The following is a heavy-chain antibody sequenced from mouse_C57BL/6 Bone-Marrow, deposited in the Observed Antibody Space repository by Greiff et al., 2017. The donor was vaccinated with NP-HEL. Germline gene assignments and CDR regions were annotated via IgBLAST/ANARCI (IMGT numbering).Heavy chain of an antibody. V-gene: IGHV1-54*01. CDR3: ARFSYYYGSSYVRKYYFDY. D-gene: IGHD1-1*01. Sequence: QVQLQQSGAELVRPGTSVKVSCKASGYAFTNYLIEWVKQRPGQGLEWIGVINPGSGGTNYNEKFKGKATLTADKSSSTAYMQLISLTSEDSAVYFCARFSYYYGSSYVRKYYFDYWGQGTTLTVSS. CDR2: INPGSGGT. CDR1: GYAFTNYL. J-gene: IGHJ2*01.